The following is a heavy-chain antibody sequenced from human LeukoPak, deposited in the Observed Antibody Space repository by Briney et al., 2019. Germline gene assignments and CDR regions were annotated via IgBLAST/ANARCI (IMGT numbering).Heavy chain of an antibody. V-gene: IGHV4-39*02. Sequence: PSETLSLTCTVSGGSISSSSYYWGWIRQPPGKGLEWRGSIYYSGSTYYNPSLKSRVTISVDPSKNQFSLKLSSVTAADTAVYYCARDSGVGGSYYLSDYWGQGTLVTVSS. CDR1: GGSISSSSYY. CDR3: ARDSGVGGSYYLSDY. J-gene: IGHJ4*02. CDR2: IYYSGST. D-gene: IGHD1-26*01.